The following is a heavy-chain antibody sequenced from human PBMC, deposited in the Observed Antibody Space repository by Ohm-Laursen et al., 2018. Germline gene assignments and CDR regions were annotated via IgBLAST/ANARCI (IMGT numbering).Heavy chain of an antibody. CDR2: ISDSGGNI. Sequence: GSLRLSCAASEFTFSSYAMSWVRQVPGKGLEWVSSISDSGGNIDYADSVKGRFTISRDNSKNTLHLQMNSLRAEDTAVYYCAKDESGWFDPWGQGTLVTVSS. J-gene: IGHJ5*02. CDR3: AKDESGWFDP. V-gene: IGHV3-23*01. CDR1: EFTFSSYA.